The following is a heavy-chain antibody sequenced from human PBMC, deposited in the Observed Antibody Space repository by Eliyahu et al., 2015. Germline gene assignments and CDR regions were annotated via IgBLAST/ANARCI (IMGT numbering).Heavy chain of an antibody. CDR3: AKDRCSSTSCYIDY. CDR1: GFTFXSYG. J-gene: IGHJ4*02. D-gene: IGHD2-2*02. V-gene: IGHV3-30*02. Sequence: QVQLVESGGGVVQPGGSLXLSCAASGFTFXSYGMHWVRQAPGKGLEWVAFIRYDGSNKYYADSVKGRFTISRDNSKNTLYLQMNSLRAEDTAVYYCAKDRCSSTSCYIDYWGQGTLVTVSS. CDR2: IRYDGSNK.